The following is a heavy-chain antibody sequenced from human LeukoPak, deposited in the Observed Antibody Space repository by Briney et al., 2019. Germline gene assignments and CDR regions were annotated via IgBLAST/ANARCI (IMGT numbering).Heavy chain of an antibody. CDR3: ARVVGLGSSSWYTFDY. CDR1: GYSISSGYY. Sequence: SETLSLTCTVSGYSISSGYYWGWIRQPPGKGLEWIGSIYHSGSTYYNPSLKSRVTISVDTSKNQFSLKLSSVTAADTAVYYCARVVGLGSSSWYTFDYWGQGTLVTVSS. V-gene: IGHV4-38-2*02. J-gene: IGHJ4*02. CDR2: IYHSGST. D-gene: IGHD6-13*01.